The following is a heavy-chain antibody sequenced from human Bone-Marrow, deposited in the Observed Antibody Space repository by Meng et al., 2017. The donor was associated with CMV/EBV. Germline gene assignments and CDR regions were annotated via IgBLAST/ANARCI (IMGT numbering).Heavy chain of an antibody. CDR2: INSDGSST. V-gene: IGHV3-74*01. J-gene: IGHJ5*02. D-gene: IGHD7-27*01. CDR1: GFTFSSYW. CDR3: AGSWGLNWFDP. Sequence: GESLKISCAASGFTFSSYWMHWVRQAPGKGLVWVSRINSDGSSTSYADSVKGRFTISRDNAKNTLYLQMNSLRAEDTAVYYCAGSWGLNWFDPWGQGTLVTVSS.